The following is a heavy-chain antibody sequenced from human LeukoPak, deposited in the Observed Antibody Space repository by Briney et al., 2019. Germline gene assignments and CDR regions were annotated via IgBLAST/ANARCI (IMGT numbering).Heavy chain of an antibody. CDR1: GFTFSGYA. CDR3: AREPAEADC. CDR2: INGGGNT. V-gene: IGHV3-21*06. Sequence: GGSLRLSCAASGFTFSGYAMNWVRQAPGKGLEWVSSINGGGNTFYADSVKGRFAISRDNAKNSLYLQMNGLRAEDTAVYYCAREPAEADCWGQGTLVPVSS. D-gene: IGHD1-14*01. J-gene: IGHJ4*02.